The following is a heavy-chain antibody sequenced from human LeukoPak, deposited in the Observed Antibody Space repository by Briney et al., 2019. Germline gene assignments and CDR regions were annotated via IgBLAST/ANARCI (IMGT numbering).Heavy chain of an antibody. V-gene: IGHV3-21*01. J-gene: IGHJ4*02. D-gene: IGHD5-24*01. Sequence: PGGSLRLSCAASGFTFSSYGMSWVRQAPGKGLEWVSSISSSSSYIYYADSVKGRFTISRDNAKNSLYLQMNSLRAEDTAVYYCAREAGDGYNKWVDYWGQGTLVTVSS. CDR2: ISSSSSYI. CDR3: AREAGDGYNKWVDY. CDR1: GFTFSSYG.